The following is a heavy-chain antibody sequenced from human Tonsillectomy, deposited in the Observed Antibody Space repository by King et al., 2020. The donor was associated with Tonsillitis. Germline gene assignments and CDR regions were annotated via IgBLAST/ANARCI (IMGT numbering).Heavy chain of an antibody. Sequence: VQLVESGAEVKKPGSSVKVSCKASGGAFSSYRISWVRQAPGQGLEWMGGFIPILGATNYAQKFQGRVTITADESTSTAYMELSSLRSEDTAVYHCAREGTGMGGAFDIWGQGTMVTVSS. D-gene: IGHD1/OR15-1a*01. CDR1: GGAFSSYR. J-gene: IGHJ3*02. CDR2: FIPILGAT. V-gene: IGHV1-69*01. CDR3: AREGTGMGGAFDI.